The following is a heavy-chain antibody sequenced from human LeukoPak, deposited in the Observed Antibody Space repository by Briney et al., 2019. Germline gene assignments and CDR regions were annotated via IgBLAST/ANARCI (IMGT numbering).Heavy chain of an antibody. CDR2: INPRGDST. V-gene: IGHV1-46*01. J-gene: IGHJ5*02. CDR3: ARKWSSRDWFDP. D-gene: IGHD2-8*01. Sequence: ASVKVSCKASGYIFTTYSIHWVRQAPGQGLEWMGVINPRGDSTIYAQKFQGRVTLTSDTSTTTIYMELGGLTSDDTGLYYCARKWSSRDWFDPWGQGTLVTVSS. CDR1: GYIFTTYS.